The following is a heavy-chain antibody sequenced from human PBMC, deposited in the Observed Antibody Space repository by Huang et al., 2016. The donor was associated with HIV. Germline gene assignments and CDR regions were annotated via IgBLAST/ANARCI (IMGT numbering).Heavy chain of an antibody. V-gene: IGHV4-34*02. CDR2: INHSGSA. CDR3: ARRLDGTEYSDSSQYYALDY. D-gene: IGHD3-22*01. Sequence: QVQLQQWGAGLLKPSENLSLTWIRQPPGKGLEWIGEINHSGSAKYSPSFKSRVTISVGTTKNQFYLRLSSVNAAYTAVYFCARRLDGTEYSDSSQYYALDYWGQGTLVTVSS. J-gene: IGHJ4*02.